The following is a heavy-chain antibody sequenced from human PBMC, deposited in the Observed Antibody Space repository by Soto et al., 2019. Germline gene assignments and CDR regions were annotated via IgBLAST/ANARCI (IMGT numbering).Heavy chain of an antibody. V-gene: IGHV3-30*03. CDR3: ARSPYSVSYLAYFDY. CDR1: GFTFSSYG. J-gene: IGHJ4*02. Sequence: QVQLVESGGGVVQPGRSLRLSCAASGFTFSSYGMHWVRQAPGKGLEWVAVISYDGSNKYYADSVKGRFTIPRDNSKNTLYLQMNSLRAEDTAVYYCARSPYSVSYLAYFDYWGQGTLVTVSS. D-gene: IGHD1-26*01. CDR2: ISYDGSNK.